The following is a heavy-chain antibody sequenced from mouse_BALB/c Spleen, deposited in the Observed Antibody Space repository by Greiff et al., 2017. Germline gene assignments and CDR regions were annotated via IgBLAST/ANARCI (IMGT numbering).Heavy chain of an antibody. Sequence: EVQLHQSGAELVRSGASVKLSCTASGFNIKDYYMHWVKQRPEQGLEWIGWIDPENGDTEYAPKFQGKATMTADTSSNTAYLQLSSLTSEDTAVYYCKAYYGNYSYAMDYWGQGTSVTVSS. CDR1: GFNIKDYY. CDR2: IDPENGDT. V-gene: IGHV14-4*02. J-gene: IGHJ4*01. CDR3: KAYYGNYSYAMDY. D-gene: IGHD2-1*01.